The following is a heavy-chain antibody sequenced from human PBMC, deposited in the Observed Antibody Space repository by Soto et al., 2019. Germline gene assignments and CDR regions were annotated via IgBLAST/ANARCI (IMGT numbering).Heavy chain of an antibody. CDR2: ISYDGSND. J-gene: IGHJ6*02. D-gene: IGHD3-3*01. Sequence: GGSLRLSCAASAVTFSSYSMHWVRQAPGKGLEWVALISYDGSNDYYADSVRGRFTISRDNSKNTLYLQMNSLRTEDTAVYYCAKDRFGFWSGESPYGMGVWGQGTTVTVSS. CDR1: AVTFSSYS. V-gene: IGHV3-30-3*01. CDR3: AKDRFGFWSGESPYGMGV.